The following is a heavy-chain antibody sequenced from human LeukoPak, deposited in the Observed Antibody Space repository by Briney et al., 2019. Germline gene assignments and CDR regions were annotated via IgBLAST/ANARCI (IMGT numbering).Heavy chain of an antibody. J-gene: IGHJ4*02. V-gene: IGHV1-18*01. CDR1: GYTFNTYA. Sequence: ASVKVSCKTSGYTFNTYAISWVRQAPGQGLEWMGWISAYNGNTNYTQKLQGRVTMTTDTSTSTAYMELRSLRSDDTAVYYCARGGGYSSAWYKSVVDYWGQGTLVTVSS. CDR2: ISAYNGNT. CDR3: ARGGGYSSAWYKSVVDY. D-gene: IGHD6-19*01.